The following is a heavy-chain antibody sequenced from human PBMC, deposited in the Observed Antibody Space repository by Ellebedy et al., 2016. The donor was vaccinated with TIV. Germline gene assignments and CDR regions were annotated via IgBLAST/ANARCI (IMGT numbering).Heavy chain of an antibody. CDR1: GFTFSSYS. Sequence: GESLKISCAASGFTFSSYSINWVRQAPGKGLEWVSYISSSSSSTYYADSVKGRFTISIDNANNYLYLQMNSLRDEDTAMSFCARDGAAYCGCDCDTPFDHWGQGTLVTVSS. CDR3: ARDGAAYCGCDCDTPFDH. V-gene: IGHV3-48*02. D-gene: IGHD2-21*02. J-gene: IGHJ4*02. CDR2: ISSSSSST.